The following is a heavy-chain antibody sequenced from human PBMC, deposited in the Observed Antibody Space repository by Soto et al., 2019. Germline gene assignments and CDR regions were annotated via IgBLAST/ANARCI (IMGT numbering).Heavy chain of an antibody. CDR3: AREVDYFDY. V-gene: IGHV4-59*01. Sequence: SETLSLTCTVSGGSISSYYWSWIRQPPGKGLEWIGYIYYSGSTNYNPSLKSRVTISVDTSKNQFSLKLSSVTAADTAVYYCAREVDYFDYWGQGTLVTVSS. CDR1: GGSISSYY. J-gene: IGHJ4*02. CDR2: IYYSGST.